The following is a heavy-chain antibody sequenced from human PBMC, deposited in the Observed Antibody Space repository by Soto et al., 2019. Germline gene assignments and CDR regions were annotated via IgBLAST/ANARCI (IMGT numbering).Heavy chain of an antibody. V-gene: IGHV3-33*01. CDR2: IWYDGSNK. Sequence: GGSLRLSCAASGFTFSSYGMHWVRQAPGKGLEWVAVIWYDGSNKYYADSVRGRFTISRDNSKNTLYLQMNSLRAEDTAVYYCARDSGYYYDSSGYATGMDVWGRGTTVPVSS. CDR3: ARDSGYYYDSSGYATGMDV. J-gene: IGHJ6*02. D-gene: IGHD3-22*01. CDR1: GFTFSSYG.